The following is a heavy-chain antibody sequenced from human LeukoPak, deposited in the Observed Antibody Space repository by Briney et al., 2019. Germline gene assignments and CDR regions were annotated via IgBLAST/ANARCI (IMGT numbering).Heavy chain of an antibody. Sequence: ASVKVSCKASGYNFTIYDINWVRQATGQGPEWMGWMNPNTGSAGYPHKFQNRVTMTRNISISTAHLEATSLTSEDTAVYYCARGVRRFRTGDYESSGYFPSDHWGQGTLVTVSS. D-gene: IGHD3-22*01. CDR3: ARGVRRFRTGDYESSGYFPSDH. J-gene: IGHJ4*02. V-gene: IGHV1-8*01. CDR1: GYNFTIYD. CDR2: MNPNTGSA.